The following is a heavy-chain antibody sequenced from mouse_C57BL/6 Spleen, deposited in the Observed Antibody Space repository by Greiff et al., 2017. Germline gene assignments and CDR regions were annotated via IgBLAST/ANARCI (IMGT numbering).Heavy chain of an antibody. J-gene: IGHJ3*01. CDR3: ARMGSTMVTTAGFAY. V-gene: IGHV1-9*01. D-gene: IGHD2-2*01. CDR1: GYTFTGYW. CDR2: ILPGSGST. Sequence: QVQLKQSGAELMKPGASVKLSCKATGYTFTGYWIEWVKQRPGHGLEWIGEILPGSGSTNYTEKFKGKATFTADTSSNTAYMQLSSLTTEDSAIYYCARMGSTMVTTAGFAYWGQGTLVTVSA.